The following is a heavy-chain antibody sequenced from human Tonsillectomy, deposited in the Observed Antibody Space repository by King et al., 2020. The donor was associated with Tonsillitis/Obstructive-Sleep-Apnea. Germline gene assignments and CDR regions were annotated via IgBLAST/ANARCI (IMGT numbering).Heavy chain of an antibody. CDR2: IIPIVGIP. D-gene: IGHD2-2*01. CDR3: ARGKRCSSTMCYVAARAEWILAY. Sequence: QLVQSGAEVKKPGSSVKVSCKASGDTFSSYAISWVRQAPGQGLEWMGRIIPIVGIPNYAQQFQGRVTITADKSTSTAYMELSSLRSEDTAVYYCARGKRCSSTMCYVAARAEWILAYWGQGTLVTVTS. J-gene: IGHJ4*02. CDR1: GDTFSSYA. V-gene: IGHV1-69*09.